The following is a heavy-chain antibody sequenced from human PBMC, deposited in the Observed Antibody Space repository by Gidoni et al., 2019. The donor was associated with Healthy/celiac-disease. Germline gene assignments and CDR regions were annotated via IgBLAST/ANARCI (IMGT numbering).Heavy chain of an antibody. V-gene: IGHV3-15*01. CDR3: TTDISGWYGFFAPEYDY. CDR1: GFTFSHAW. J-gene: IGHJ4*02. Sequence: EVQLVESGGGLVMPGGSLRLSCAASGFTFSHAWLRWVRQAPGKGLEWVGRIKSKTDGGTTDYAAPVKGRFTISRDDSKNTLYLQMNSLKTEDTAVYYCTTDISGWYGFFAPEYDYWGQGTLVTVSS. CDR2: IKSKTDGGTT. D-gene: IGHD6-19*01.